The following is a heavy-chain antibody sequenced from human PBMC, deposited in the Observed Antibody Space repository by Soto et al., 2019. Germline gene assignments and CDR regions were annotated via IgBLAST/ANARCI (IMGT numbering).Heavy chain of an antibody. V-gene: IGHV4-4*02. CDR2: IYHSRST. CDR3: ARVRTTVTKWVDP. J-gene: IGHJ5*02. CDR1: GGSISSSNW. Sequence: QVQLQESGPGLVKPSGTLSLTCAVSGGSISSSNWWSWVRQPPGQGLDWIGEIYHSRSTNYTPCLKNRVTIAVDKSKNQFSMKLSSVTAADTAGEYGARVRTTVTKWVDPLCQGTLVTVSS. D-gene: IGHD4-17*01.